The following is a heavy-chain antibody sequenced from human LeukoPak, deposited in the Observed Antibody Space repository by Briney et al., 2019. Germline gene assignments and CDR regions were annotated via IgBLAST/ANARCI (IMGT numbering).Heavy chain of an antibody. CDR2: IYYSGST. Sequence: NPSETLSPTCTVSGGSISSYYWSWIRQPPGKGLEWIAYIYYSGSTNYNPSLKSRITISVDTSKNQFSLKLSSVTAADTAVYYCARERRYCSSTSCPNWFDPWGQGTLVTVSS. CDR1: GGSISSYY. V-gene: IGHV4-59*01. J-gene: IGHJ5*02. D-gene: IGHD2-2*01. CDR3: ARERRYCSSTSCPNWFDP.